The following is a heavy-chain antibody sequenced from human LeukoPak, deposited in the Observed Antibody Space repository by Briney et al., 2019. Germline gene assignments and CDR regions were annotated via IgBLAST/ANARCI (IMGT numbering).Heavy chain of an antibody. Sequence: PGGSLRLSCAASGFTFSNAWMSWVRQAPGKGLEWVRRIKSKTDGGTTDYAAPVKGRFTISRDDAKNMLYLQMNSLKTEDTAVYYCTTDPYYYDSSAYTSDYWGQGTLVTVSS. V-gene: IGHV3-15*01. J-gene: IGHJ4*02. CDR1: GFTFSNAW. D-gene: IGHD3-22*01. CDR3: TTDPYYYDSSAYTSDY. CDR2: IKSKTDGGTT.